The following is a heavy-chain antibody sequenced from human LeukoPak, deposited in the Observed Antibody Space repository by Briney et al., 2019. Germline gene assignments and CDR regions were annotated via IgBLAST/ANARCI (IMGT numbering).Heavy chain of an antibody. Sequence: ASVKVSCKASGYTFTSYDINWVRQATGQGLEWMGWINPNSGGTNYAQKFQGRVTMTRDTSISTAYMELSRLRSDDTAVYYCARGGGIIRYFDWLTLLDYWGQGTLVTVSS. CDR1: GYTFTSYD. D-gene: IGHD3-9*01. CDR3: ARGGGIIRYFDWLTLLDY. CDR2: INPNSGGT. V-gene: IGHV1-2*02. J-gene: IGHJ4*02.